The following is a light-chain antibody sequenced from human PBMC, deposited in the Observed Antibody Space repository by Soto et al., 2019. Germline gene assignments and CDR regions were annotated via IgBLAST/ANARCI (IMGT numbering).Light chain of an antibody. J-gene: IGKJ4*01. CDR3: QQSYGIPPVT. CDR2: TAS. V-gene: IGKV1-39*01. CDR1: QSISTY. Sequence: DIQMTQSPSSLSASVGDRVTITCRASQSISTYLNWYQQHPGKAPKLLIYTASNLQSGVPSRFSGSGSGTEFTLTISSLQPEDFATYYCQQSYGIPPVTFGGGTKVEIK.